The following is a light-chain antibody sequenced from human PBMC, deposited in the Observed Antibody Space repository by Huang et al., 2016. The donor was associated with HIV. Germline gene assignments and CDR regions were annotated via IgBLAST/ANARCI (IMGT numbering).Light chain of an antibody. CDR3: QQYNNWPRT. Sequence: ERVMTQSPATLSVSLGETATLSCRASQHVSSNLAWYQQKPGQAPRLLIYGASTRVTDIPARFSGSGSGIEFTLTISTLQSEDFAVYYCQQYNNWPRTFGQGTKLEIK. J-gene: IGKJ2*01. V-gene: IGKV3-15*01. CDR2: GAS. CDR1: QHVSSN.